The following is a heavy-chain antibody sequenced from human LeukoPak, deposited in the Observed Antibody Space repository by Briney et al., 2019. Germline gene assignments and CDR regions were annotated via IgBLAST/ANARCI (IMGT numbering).Heavy chain of an antibody. D-gene: IGHD3-10*01. CDR1: GFTFSSYS. J-gene: IGHJ6*02. Sequence: GGSLRLSCAASGFTFSSYSMNWVRQAPGKGLEWVSSISSSGSYIYYADSVKGRFTISRDNAKNSPYLQMNSLRAEDTAVYYCARARITMVRGVMNYYGMDVWGQGTTVTVSS. CDR3: ARARITMVRGVMNYYGMDV. V-gene: IGHV3-21*01. CDR2: ISSSGSYI.